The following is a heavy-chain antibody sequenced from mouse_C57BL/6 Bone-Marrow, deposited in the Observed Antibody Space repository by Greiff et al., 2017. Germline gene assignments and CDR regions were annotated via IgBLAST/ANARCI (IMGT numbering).Heavy chain of an antibody. CDR3: AVGPHYYGSFYYFDY. CDR2: IYPRSGNT. J-gene: IGHJ2*01. Sequence: VQLEQSGAELARPGASVKLSCKASGYTFTSYGISWVKQRTGQGLEWIGEIYPRSGNTYYNEKFKGKATLTADKSSSTAYMQFSSLTSEDSAIYYCAVGPHYYGSFYYFDYWGQGTTLTVSS. CDR1: GYTFTSYG. V-gene: IGHV1-81*01. D-gene: IGHD1-1*01.